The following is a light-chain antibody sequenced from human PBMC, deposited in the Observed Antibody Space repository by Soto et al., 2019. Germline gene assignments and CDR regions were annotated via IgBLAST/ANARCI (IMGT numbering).Light chain of an antibody. Sequence: EIVLTQSPGTLFLSPGERATLSCRASQSVSGNYLAWYQHRPGQAPRLLIYRASNKAVGIPDRFSGSGSGTDFARTISRLEPEDFAVYYCYQSGTFGQGTKVEIK. V-gene: IGKV3-20*01. CDR2: RAS. CDR1: QSVSGNY. CDR3: YQSGT. J-gene: IGKJ1*01.